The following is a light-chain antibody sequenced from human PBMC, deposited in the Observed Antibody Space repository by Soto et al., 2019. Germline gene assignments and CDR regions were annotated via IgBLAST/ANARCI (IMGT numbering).Light chain of an antibody. Sequence: DIQMTQSPSAMSASVGDRVTITCRASQGIRNYLAWFQQKPGTVPKRLIYAASILQSGAPSRFSGSGSGTEFTLTISSLQPEDFATYYCRQHDSYPWTFGQGTKVEIK. J-gene: IGKJ1*01. V-gene: IGKV1-17*03. CDR1: QGIRNY. CDR2: AAS. CDR3: RQHDSYPWT.